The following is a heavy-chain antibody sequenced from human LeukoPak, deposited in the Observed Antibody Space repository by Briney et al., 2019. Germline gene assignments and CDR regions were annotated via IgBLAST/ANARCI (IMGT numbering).Heavy chain of an antibody. D-gene: IGHD6-13*01. Sequence: VKVSCKASGYTFTGYYMHWVRQAPGQGLEWMGWINPNSGGTNYAQKFQGRVTMTRDTSISTAYMELTRLRSDGTAVYYCARDEQQLEHIAYWGQGTLVTVSS. J-gene: IGHJ4*02. V-gene: IGHV1-2*02. CDR1: GYTFTGYY. CDR2: INPNSGGT. CDR3: ARDEQQLEHIAY.